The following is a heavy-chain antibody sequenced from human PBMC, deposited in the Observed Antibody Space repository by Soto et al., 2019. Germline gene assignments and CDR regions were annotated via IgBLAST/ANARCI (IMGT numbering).Heavy chain of an antibody. Sequence: QVQLVQSGAEVKKSGSSVRVSCKASGGTFSTSPISWVRQAPGQGPEWMGGIIPIFGSTNYAQKFQSRVTMTADESTSTASMELHSVRSEYTAVYYCASPVNLSLPFHFYFFGMDVWGQGTSVTVS. CDR2: IIPIFGST. CDR3: ASPVNLSLPFHFYFFGMDV. V-gene: IGHV1-69*01. J-gene: IGHJ6*02. CDR1: GGTFSTSP.